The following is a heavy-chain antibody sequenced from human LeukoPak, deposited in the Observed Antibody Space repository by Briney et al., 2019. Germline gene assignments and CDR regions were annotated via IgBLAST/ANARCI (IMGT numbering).Heavy chain of an antibody. D-gene: IGHD2-2*01. CDR2: ISSGGSYI. V-gene: IGHV3-21*01. J-gene: IGHJ4*02. Sequence: GGSLRLSCAASGFTFSDYAINWVRQAPGKGLEWVSSISSGGSYISYADSVKGRFTVSRDNAKDSLFLQMRSLRDEDTAVYYCARGPALYCTSSSCLDGVDWGQGTLVSVSS. CDR1: GFTFSDYA. CDR3: ARGPALYCTSSSCLDGVD.